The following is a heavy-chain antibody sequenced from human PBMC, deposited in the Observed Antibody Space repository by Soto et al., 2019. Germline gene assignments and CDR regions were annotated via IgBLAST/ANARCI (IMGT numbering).Heavy chain of an antibody. CDR2: IYYSGST. V-gene: IGHV4-39*01. CDR1: GGSISSSSYY. CDR3: ARHTEDDYYYGMDV. Sequence: SETLSLTCTVSGGSISSSSYYWGWIRQPPGKGLEWIGSIYYSGSTYYNPSLKSRVTISVDTSKNQFSLKLSSVTAADTAVYYCARHTEDDYYYGMDVWGQGTTVTVSS. J-gene: IGHJ6*02.